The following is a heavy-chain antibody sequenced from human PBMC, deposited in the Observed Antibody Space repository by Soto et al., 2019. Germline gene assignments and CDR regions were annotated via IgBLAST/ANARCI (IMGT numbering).Heavy chain of an antibody. J-gene: IGHJ4*02. CDR2: ISWNSGTT. CDR3: AKSMLWFGEFDL. Sequence: EVQLVESGGALVQPGKSLTLSCAASGFTFDDYGMHWVRQAPGKGLEWVSGISWNSGTTDYADSVKGRFTISRDNARNSLFLQMNSLRPEVTALYYCAKSMLWFGEFDLWGRGTLVTVSS. D-gene: IGHD3-10*01. V-gene: IGHV3-9*01. CDR1: GFTFDDYG.